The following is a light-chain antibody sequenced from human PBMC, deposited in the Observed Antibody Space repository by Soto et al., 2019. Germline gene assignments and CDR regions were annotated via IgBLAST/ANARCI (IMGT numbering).Light chain of an antibody. J-gene: IGLJ1*01. V-gene: IGLV2-14*01. CDR3: SSSTSSSTYV. CDR2: EVS. CDR1: SSDVGVYNY. Sequence: QSVLNQPASVSGSPGQSFTISCTGTSSDVGVYNYVSWYQQHPGKAPKLLLYEVSNRPSGVSNRFSGSKSGNTASLTISGLQTEDEANYYCSSSTSSSTYVFGTGTK.